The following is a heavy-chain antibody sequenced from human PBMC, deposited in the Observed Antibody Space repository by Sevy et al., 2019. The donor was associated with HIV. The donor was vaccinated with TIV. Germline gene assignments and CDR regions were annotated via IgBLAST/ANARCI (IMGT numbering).Heavy chain of an antibody. Sequence: GGSLRLSCAASGFTFSNAWMNWVRQAPGKGLQWVGRIKSKTETTEYAAPVRDRFTISRDDSKSTLYLQMNSLKTEDTAVYYCTTDGRNYYGSGSYSFDIWGQGTVVTVSS. CDR1: GFTFSNAW. J-gene: IGHJ3*02. D-gene: IGHD3-10*01. CDR3: TTDGRNYYGSGSYSFDI. CDR2: IKSKTETT. V-gene: IGHV3-15*07.